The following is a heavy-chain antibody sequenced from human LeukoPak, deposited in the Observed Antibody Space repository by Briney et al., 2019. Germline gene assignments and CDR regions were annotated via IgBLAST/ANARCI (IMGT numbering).Heavy chain of an antibody. CDR3: ARAGGYYHDY. CDR1: VGSISSGGYY. J-gene: IGHJ4*02. D-gene: IGHD3-22*01. V-gene: IGHV4-31*03. Sequence: PSQTLSLTCTVSVGSISSGGYYWSWIRHHPGKGLEWIGSIYYSGSTYYNPSLKSRVTISVDTSKNQFSLKLSSVTAADTAVYYCARAGGYYHDYWGQGTLVTVS. CDR2: IYYSGST.